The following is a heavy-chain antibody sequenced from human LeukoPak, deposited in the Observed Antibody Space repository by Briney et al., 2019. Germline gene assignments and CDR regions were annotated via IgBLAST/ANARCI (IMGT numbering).Heavy chain of an antibody. V-gene: IGHV4-4*07. CDR3: ARAGDGSGSYDNADYDY. Sequence: PSETLSLTCSVSGGSISGYYWNWIRQPAGKGLEWIGRIYISGSTNYNPSLKSRVTMSIDTSKNQFSLKLSSVTAADAAVYYCARAGDGSGSYDNADYDYWGQGTLVTVSS. J-gene: IGHJ4*02. D-gene: IGHD3-10*01. CDR2: IYISGST. CDR1: GGSISGYY.